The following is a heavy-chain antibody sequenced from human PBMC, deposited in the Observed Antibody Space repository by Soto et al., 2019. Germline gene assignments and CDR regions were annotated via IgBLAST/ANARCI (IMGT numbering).Heavy chain of an antibody. CDR1: GGSISSYY. CDR3: ASMIGDPVLSFDS. CDR2: IFYSGST. D-gene: IGHD3-10*02. Sequence: QVQLQESGPGLVKPSETLSLTCTVSGGSISSYYWSWIRQPPGKGLEWIGFIFYSGSTSYHPSLKRRVTISIDTSEYQFSLKLNSVTAADTAVYYCASMIGDPVLSFDSWGQGTLVAVSS. V-gene: IGHV4-59*01. J-gene: IGHJ5*01.